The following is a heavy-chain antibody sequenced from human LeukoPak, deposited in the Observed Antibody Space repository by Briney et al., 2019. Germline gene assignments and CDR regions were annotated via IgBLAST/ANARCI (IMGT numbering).Heavy chain of an antibody. J-gene: IGHJ4*02. Sequence: PGGSLRLSCAASGFTFDDYAMHWVRQAPGKGLEWVSGISWNSGSIGYADSVKGRFTISRDNAKNSLYLQVNSLRAEDTALYYCAKAGPGPIFDYWGQGTLVTVSS. V-gene: IGHV3-9*01. CDR1: GFTFDDYA. CDR3: AKAGPGPIFDY. CDR2: ISWNSGSI.